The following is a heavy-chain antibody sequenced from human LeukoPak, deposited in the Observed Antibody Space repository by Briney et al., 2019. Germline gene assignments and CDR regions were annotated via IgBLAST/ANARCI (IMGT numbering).Heavy chain of an antibody. V-gene: IGHV4-4*07. CDR3: ASSYYYDSSGYYSFYVY. CDR2: IYTSGST. J-gene: IGHJ4*02. Sequence: PSETLSLTCTVSGGSISSYYWSWIRQPAGKGLEWIGRIYTSGSTNYNPSLKSRVTMSVDTSKNQFSLKLSSVTAADTAVYYCASSYYYDSSGYYSFYVYWGQGTLVTVSS. D-gene: IGHD3-22*01. CDR1: GGSISSYY.